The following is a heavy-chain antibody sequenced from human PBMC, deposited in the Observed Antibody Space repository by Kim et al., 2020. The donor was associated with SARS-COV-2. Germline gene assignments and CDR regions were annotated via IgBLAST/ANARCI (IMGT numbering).Heavy chain of an antibody. D-gene: IGHD6-13*01. CDR2: ISGSGGST. CDR3: AKDHHAAGDAFDI. J-gene: IGHJ3*02. V-gene: IGHV3-23*01. CDR1: GFTFSSYA. Sequence: GGSLRLSCAASGFTFSSYAMSWVRQTPGKGLEWVSAISGSGGSTYYADSVKGRFTISRDNSKNTLYLQMNSLRAEDTAVYYCAKDHHAAGDAFDIWGQGTMVTVSS.